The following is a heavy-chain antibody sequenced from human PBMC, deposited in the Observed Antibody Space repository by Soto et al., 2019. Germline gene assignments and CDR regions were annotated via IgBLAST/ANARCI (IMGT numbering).Heavy chain of an antibody. Sequence: SVKVSCKASGYTFTGYYMHWVRQAPGQGLEWMGWINPNSGGTNYAQKFQGWVTMTRDTTISTAYMELSRLRSDDTAAYYCPTGRLVVGYFQYGMDVWGQGATVTVSS. CDR1: GYTFTGYY. CDR3: PTGRLVVGYFQYGMDV. V-gene: IGHV1-2*04. D-gene: IGHD2-8*02. CDR2: INPNSGGT. J-gene: IGHJ6*02.